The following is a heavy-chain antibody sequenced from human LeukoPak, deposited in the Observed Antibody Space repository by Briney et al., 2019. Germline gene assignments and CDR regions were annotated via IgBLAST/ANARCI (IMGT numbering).Heavy chain of an antibody. CDR1: GFAFDDFA. CDR2: IRRRAYGGAA. Sequence: PGGSLRLSCTTSGFAFDDFAMSWVRQPAGKGLEWVGFIRRRAYGGAAEYAASVKGRFIISRDDSKGIAYLQMNSLKTEDTAVYYCCRNGLVEFDYWGQGSRVIVSP. CDR3: CRNGLVEFDY. V-gene: IGHV3-49*04. J-gene: IGHJ4*02.